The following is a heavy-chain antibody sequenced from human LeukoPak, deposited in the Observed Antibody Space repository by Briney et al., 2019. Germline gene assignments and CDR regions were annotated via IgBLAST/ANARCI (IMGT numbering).Heavy chain of an antibody. CDR3: AREVVLRYFDWLLDRYNWFDP. CDR2: INHSGST. Sequence: SETLSLTCAVYGGSFSGYYWSWIRQPPGKGLEWIGDINHSGSTNYNPSLKSRVTISVDTTKNQFSLKLRSVHAADTAVYYCAREVVLRYFDWLLDRYNWFDPWGQGTLVTVSS. CDR1: GGSFSGYY. V-gene: IGHV4-34*01. J-gene: IGHJ5*02. D-gene: IGHD3-9*01.